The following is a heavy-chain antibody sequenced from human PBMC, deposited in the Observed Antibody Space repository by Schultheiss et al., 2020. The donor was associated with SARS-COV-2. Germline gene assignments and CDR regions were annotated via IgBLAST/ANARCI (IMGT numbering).Heavy chain of an antibody. Sequence: SKTLSLTCAVYGGSFSGYYWSWIRQPPGKGLEWIGEINHSGSTNYNPSLKSRVTISVDTSKNQFSLKVNSVTAADTAVYYCASSDYGDYPGRDYWGQGTLVTVSS. J-gene: IGHJ4*02. D-gene: IGHD4-17*01. V-gene: IGHV4-34*01. CDR1: GGSFSGYY. CDR3: ASSDYGDYPGRDY. CDR2: INHSGST.